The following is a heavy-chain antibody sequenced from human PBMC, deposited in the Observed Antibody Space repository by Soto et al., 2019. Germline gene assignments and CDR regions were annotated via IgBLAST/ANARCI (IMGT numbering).Heavy chain of an antibody. D-gene: IGHD6-6*01. CDR3: ARGFFAARPTSYWFDP. J-gene: IGHJ5*02. Sequence: ASVKVSCKASGYTFTGYYMHWVRQAPGQGLEWMGWINPNSGGTNYAQKFQGRVTITADESTSTAYMELSSLRSEDTAVYYCARGFFAARPTSYWFDPWGQGTLVTVSS. CDR1: GYTFTGYY. CDR2: INPNSGGT. V-gene: IGHV1-2*02.